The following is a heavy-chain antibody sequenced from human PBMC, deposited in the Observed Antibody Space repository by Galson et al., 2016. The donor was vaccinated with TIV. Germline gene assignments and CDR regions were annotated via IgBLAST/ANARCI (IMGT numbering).Heavy chain of an antibody. Sequence: SLRLSCAASGVIVSNNYMSWVRQAPGKGLEWISVIYTNGRTLYSAAVKGRFTISRDNSKNTQYLQMNSLRPEDTALYYCARQNDYSYYFDYWGQGTLVTVSS. CDR2: IYTNGRT. J-gene: IGHJ4*02. CDR3: ARQNDYSYYFDY. CDR1: GVIVSNNY. V-gene: IGHV3-53*05. D-gene: IGHD4/OR15-4a*01.